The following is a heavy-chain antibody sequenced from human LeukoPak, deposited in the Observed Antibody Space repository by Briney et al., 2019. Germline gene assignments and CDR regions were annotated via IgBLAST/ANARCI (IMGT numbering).Heavy chain of an antibody. CDR1: GGSISSYY. D-gene: IGHD4-23*01. J-gene: IGHJ4*02. V-gene: IGHV4-59*01. CDR3: ARDRYGGNIDY. Sequence: SETLSLTCTVSGGSISSYYWSWIRQPPGKGLEWIGYIYYSGSTNYNPSLKSRVTISIDTSKNQFSLKLSSVTAADTAVYYCARDRYGGNIDYWGQGTLVTVSS. CDR2: IYYSGST.